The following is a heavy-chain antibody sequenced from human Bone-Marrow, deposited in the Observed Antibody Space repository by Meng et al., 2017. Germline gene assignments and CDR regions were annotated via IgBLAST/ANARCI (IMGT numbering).Heavy chain of an antibody. V-gene: IGHV4-34*01. CDR3: ARGLRAARPLLFGY. J-gene: IGHJ4*02. CDR2: INHSGST. Sequence: QGQLKQWGAGLLKPSETLSLPCAVYGGSVSGYYWSWIRQPPGKGLEWIGEINHSGSTNYNPSLKSRVTISVDTSKNQFSLKLSSVTAADTAVYYCARGLRAARPLLFGYWGQGTLVTVSS. D-gene: IGHD6-6*01. CDR1: GGSVSGYY.